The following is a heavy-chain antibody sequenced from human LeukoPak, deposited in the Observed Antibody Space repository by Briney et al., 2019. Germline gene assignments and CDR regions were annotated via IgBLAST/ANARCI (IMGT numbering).Heavy chain of an antibody. CDR3: TTDRGYGDYSPP. J-gene: IGHJ4*02. CDR2: IKSKTDGGTT. CDR1: GFTFSNAW. Sequence: PGGSLRLSCAASGFTFSNAWMSWVRQAPGKGLEWVGRIKSKTDGGTTDYAAPVKGRLTISRDDSKNTLYLQMNSLKTEDTAVYYCTTDRGYGDYSPPWGQGTLVTVSS. V-gene: IGHV3-15*01. D-gene: IGHD4-17*01.